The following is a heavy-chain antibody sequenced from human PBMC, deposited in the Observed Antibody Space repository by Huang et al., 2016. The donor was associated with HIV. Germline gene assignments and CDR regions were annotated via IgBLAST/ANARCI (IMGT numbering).Heavy chain of an antibody. CDR1: GFTFSSYA. J-gene: IGHJ6*02. D-gene: IGHD3-10*01. CDR2: IGSSSREI. CDR3: ARPQGDKIRGIIRSYYYYYGMDV. Sequence: EVQLVESGGGLVKPGGSLRLSCAASGFTFSSYAMNWVRQAPVKGVEGCSAIGSSSREINYAESVKGRFTTSRDDAKSSLFLQMNSLRAEDTAVYYCARPQGDKIRGIIRSYYYYYGMDVWGQGTTVTVSS. V-gene: IGHV3-21*01.